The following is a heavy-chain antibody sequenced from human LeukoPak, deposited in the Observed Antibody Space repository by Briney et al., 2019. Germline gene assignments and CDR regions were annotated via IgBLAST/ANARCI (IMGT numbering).Heavy chain of an antibody. Sequence: ASVKVSCKASGYTFTSYDINWVRQATGQGLEWMGWMNPNSDNTGYAQKFQGRVTMTRNTSISTAYMELSSLRSEDTAVYYCARGQGSSWYFDAFDIWGQGTMVTVSS. CDR3: ARGQGSSWYFDAFDI. V-gene: IGHV1-8*01. J-gene: IGHJ3*02. D-gene: IGHD6-13*01. CDR1: GYTFTSYD. CDR2: MNPNSDNT.